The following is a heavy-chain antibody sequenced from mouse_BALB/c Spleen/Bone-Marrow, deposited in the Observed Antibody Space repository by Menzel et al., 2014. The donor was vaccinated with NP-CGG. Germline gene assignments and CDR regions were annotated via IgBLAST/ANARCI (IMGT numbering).Heavy chain of an antibody. V-gene: IGHV3-2*02. CDR3: ARNYGSSLNYFDY. J-gene: IGHJ2*01. Sequence: EVQLVESGPGLVKPSQSLSLTCTVTGYSITSDYAWNWIRRFPGNKLEWMGYISYSGSTRYNPSLKSRISITRDTSKNQFFLQLNSVTTEDTATYYCARNYGSSLNYFDYWGQGTTLTVSS. CDR1: GYSITSDYA. D-gene: IGHD1-1*01. CDR2: ISYSGST.